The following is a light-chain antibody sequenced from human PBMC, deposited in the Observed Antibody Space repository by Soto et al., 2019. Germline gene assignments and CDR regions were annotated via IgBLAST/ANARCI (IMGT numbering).Light chain of an antibody. V-gene: IGLV2-11*01. Sequence: QSALTQPRSVSGSPGQSVTICCTGTNTDVGGYNYVSWYQQHPGKAPKLIISDVSKRPSGVPDRFSGSKSGNTASLTISGLQTEDEADYYCCSYAGVYTIGVFGTGTKVTV. CDR3: CSYAGVYTIGV. J-gene: IGLJ1*01. CDR1: NTDVGGYNY. CDR2: DVS.